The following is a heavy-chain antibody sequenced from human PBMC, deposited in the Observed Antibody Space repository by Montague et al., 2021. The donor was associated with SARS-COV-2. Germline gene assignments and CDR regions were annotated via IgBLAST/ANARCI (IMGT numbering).Heavy chain of an antibody. CDR1: GFTFNNFG. J-gene: IGHJ4*02. D-gene: IGHD3-10*01. Sequence: LRLSCAASGFTFNNFGMHWVRQAPGQGLEWVAVISYDGSIQYYADSVEGRFTISRDWSKNTLYLQMSSLRPEDTAVYYCAKDATIFWFERGRGTFDHWGQGTLVAVSS. CDR3: AKDATIFWFERGRGTFDH. V-gene: IGHV3-30*18. CDR2: ISYDGSIQ.